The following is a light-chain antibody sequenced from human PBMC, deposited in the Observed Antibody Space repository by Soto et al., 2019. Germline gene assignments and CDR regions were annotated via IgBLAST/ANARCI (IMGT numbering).Light chain of an antibody. J-gene: IGKJ5*01. Sequence: EIVLTQSPGTLSLSPGERATLSCRASQSISGNSVAWYQQEPGQAPRLLIYGASTRATGIPDRVSGSGSGTDFTLTISRLEPEDFGVYYCQQYGSSPMTFGQGTRLEIK. CDR3: QQYGSSPMT. V-gene: IGKV3-20*01. CDR1: QSISGNS. CDR2: GAS.